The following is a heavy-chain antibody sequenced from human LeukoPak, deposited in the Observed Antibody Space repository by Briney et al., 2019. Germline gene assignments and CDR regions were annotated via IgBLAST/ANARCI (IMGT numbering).Heavy chain of an antibody. CDR2: ISDDGINK. CDR1: GFTFSSYS. D-gene: IGHD4-23*01. J-gene: IGHJ4*02. V-gene: IGHV3-30-3*01. Sequence: PGGSLRLSCAASGFTFSSYSMHWVRQAPGKGLEWVAVISDDGINKYYADSAKGRFTISRDNSRNTLYLQMNSLRAEDTAVYYCARDYGGNSDFDYWGQGTLVTVSS. CDR3: ARDYGGNSDFDY.